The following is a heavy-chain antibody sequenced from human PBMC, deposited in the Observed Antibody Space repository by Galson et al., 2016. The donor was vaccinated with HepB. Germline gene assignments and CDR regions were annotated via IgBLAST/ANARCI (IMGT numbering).Heavy chain of an antibody. J-gene: IGHJ4*02. Sequence: SLRLSCAVSGFTFSGFDMHWVRQAPGKGPEWVARISFDGRKQDYTSSAKGRFTISRENSGNTLYLQMHNLRAEDTAVYFCARDYSYGTTWPFFDKSGQGTLVTVSS. D-gene: IGHD1-14*01. V-gene: IGHV3-30*03. CDR1: GFTFSGFD. CDR3: ARDYSYGTTWPFFDK. CDR2: ISFDGRKQ.